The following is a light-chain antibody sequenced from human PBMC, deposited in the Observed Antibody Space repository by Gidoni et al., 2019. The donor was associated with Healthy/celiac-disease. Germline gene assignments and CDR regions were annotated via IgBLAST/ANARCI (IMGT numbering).Light chain of an antibody. J-gene: IGLJ2*01. CDR1: SGSIASNY. V-gene: IGLV6-57*02. CDR2: EDN. CDR3: QSYDSSNHDVV. Sequence: NFMLTQPHSVSESPGMTVTISCTVSSGSIASNYVQWYQQRPGSAPTTVIYEDNQRPSGVPDRFSGSIDSSSNSASLTISGLKTEDEADYYCQSYDSSNHDVVFGGGTKLTVL.